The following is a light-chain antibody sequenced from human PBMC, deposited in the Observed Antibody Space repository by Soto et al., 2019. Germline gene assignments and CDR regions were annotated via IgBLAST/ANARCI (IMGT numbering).Light chain of an antibody. J-gene: IGKJ1*01. CDR1: QSISSY. Sequence: DIQMTQSPSSLSASVGDRVTITCRASQSISSYLNWYQQKPGKAPKLLISAASNLQSGVPSRFSGSGSGTDFTLTISSLQPEDFAIYYCQQSNGTPWTFGQGTKVDIK. V-gene: IGKV1-39*01. CDR2: AAS. CDR3: QQSNGTPWT.